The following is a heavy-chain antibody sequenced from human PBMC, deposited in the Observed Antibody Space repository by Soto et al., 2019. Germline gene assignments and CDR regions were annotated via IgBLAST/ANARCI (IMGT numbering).Heavy chain of an antibody. CDR1: GFTFSSYA. J-gene: IGHJ5*02. Sequence: QVQLVESGGGVVQPGRSLRLSRAASGFTFSSYAMHWVRQAPGKGLEWVAVISYDGSNKYYADSVKGRFTISRDNSKNTLYLQMNSLRAEDTAVYYCAREEKDWFDPWGQGTLVTVSS. V-gene: IGHV3-30-3*01. CDR2: ISYDGSNK. CDR3: AREEKDWFDP.